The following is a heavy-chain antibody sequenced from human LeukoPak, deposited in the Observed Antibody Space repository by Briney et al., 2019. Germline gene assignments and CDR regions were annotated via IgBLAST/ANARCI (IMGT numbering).Heavy chain of an antibody. CDR3: ARDPLSDPPGDY. V-gene: IGHV1-69*05. Sequence: ASVKVSCKASGGTFSSYAISWVRQAPGQGLEWMGRIIPIFGTANYAQKFQGRVTITTDESTSTAYMELSSLRSEDTAVYYCARDPLSDPPGDYWGQGTLVTVSS. CDR1: GGTFSSYA. CDR2: IIPIFGTA. J-gene: IGHJ4*02.